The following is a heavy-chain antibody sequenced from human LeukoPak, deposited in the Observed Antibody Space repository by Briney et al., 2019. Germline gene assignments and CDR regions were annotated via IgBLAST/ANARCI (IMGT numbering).Heavy chain of an antibody. J-gene: IGHJ5*02. V-gene: IGHV1-18*04. D-gene: IGHD5-12*01. CDR3: ARDAKYSGYDPNCFDP. CDR1: GYTFTSYG. Sequence: ASVKVSCKASGYTFTSYGISWVRQAPGQGLEWMGWISAYNGNTNYAQKLQGRVTMTTDTSTSTAYMELRSLRSDDTAVYYCARDAKYSGYDPNCFDPWGQGTLVTVSS. CDR2: ISAYNGNT.